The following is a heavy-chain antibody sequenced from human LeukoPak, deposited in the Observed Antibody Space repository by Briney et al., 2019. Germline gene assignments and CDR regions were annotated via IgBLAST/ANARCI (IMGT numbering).Heavy chain of an antibody. CDR3: ARDRGKMATIIPYAGFDP. D-gene: IGHD5-24*01. CDR2: IIPIFGTA. V-gene: IGHV1-69*05. CDR1: GGTFSSYA. J-gene: IGHJ5*02. Sequence: SVKVSCKASGGTFSSYAISWVRQAPGQGLEWMGGIIPIFGTANYAQKFQGRVTITTDESTSTAYIELSSLRSEDTAVYYCARDRGKMATIIPYAGFDPWGQGTLVTVSS.